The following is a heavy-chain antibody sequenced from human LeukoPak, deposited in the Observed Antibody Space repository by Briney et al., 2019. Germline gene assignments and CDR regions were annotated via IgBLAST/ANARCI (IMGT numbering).Heavy chain of an antibody. Sequence: PGGSLRLSCAASGFTFSSYSMNWVRQAPGKGLEWVSSISSSSSYIYYADSVKGRFTNSRDNAKNSLYLQTNSLRAEDTAVYYCARVQWTNIVVVPAAIDNWGQGTLVTVSS. CDR3: ARVQWTNIVVVPAAIDN. J-gene: IGHJ4*02. CDR1: GFTFSSYS. V-gene: IGHV3-21*01. D-gene: IGHD2-2*01. CDR2: ISSSSSYI.